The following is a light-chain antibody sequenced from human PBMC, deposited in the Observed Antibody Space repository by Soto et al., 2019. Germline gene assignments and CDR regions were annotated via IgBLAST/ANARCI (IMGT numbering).Light chain of an antibody. Sequence: DIHLTQSPPSLSASVGDRVTITCQASQAISNYLHWYQQKPGRAPKVLIYHASNLAAGVPSRFSGSGSGTDFTFTISSLQAEDIATYYCQQYDSLISFGGGTKVEIK. J-gene: IGKJ4*01. V-gene: IGKV1-33*01. CDR3: QQYDSLIS. CDR1: QAISNY. CDR2: HAS.